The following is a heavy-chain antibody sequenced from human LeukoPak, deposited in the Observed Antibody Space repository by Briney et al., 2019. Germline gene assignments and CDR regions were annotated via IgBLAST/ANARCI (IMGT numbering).Heavy chain of an antibody. D-gene: IGHD5-12*01. Sequence: PGGSLRLSCAASGFTVSSNYMSWVRQAPGKGLEWVSVIYSGGSTYYADSVKGRFTISRDNSKNTLYLQMNSLRAEDTAVYYCARVHREGYNFYWGQGTLVTVSS. J-gene: IGHJ4*02. CDR2: IYSGGST. V-gene: IGHV3-66*01. CDR1: GFTVSSNY. CDR3: ARVHREGYNFY.